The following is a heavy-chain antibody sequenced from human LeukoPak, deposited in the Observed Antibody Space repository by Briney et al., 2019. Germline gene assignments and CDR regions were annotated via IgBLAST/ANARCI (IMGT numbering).Heavy chain of an antibody. J-gene: IGHJ4*02. CDR1: GFTFTSYA. CDR2: INTDGSST. Sequence: GGSLRLSCAGSGFTFTSYAMNWVRQVPGKGLVWVSRINTDGSSTTYADSVKGRFTISRDNAKNTLYLQMNSLRAEDTAVYYCATQWELRYWGQGTLVTVSS. CDR3: ATQWELRY. V-gene: IGHV3-74*01. D-gene: IGHD1-26*01.